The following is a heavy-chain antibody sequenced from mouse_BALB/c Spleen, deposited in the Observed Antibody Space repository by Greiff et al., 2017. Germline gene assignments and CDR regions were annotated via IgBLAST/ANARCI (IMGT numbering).Heavy chain of an antibody. Sequence: EVQLVESGGGLVQPGGSRKLSCAASGFTFSDYGMAWVRQAPGKGPEWVAFISNLAYSIYYADTVTGRFTISRENAKNTLYLEMSSLRSEDTAMYYCAREYYGSSYSLMDYWGQGTSVTVSS. D-gene: IGHD1-1*01. V-gene: IGHV5-15*02. CDR2: ISNLAYSI. J-gene: IGHJ4*01. CDR1: GFTFSDYG. CDR3: AREYYGSSYSLMDY.